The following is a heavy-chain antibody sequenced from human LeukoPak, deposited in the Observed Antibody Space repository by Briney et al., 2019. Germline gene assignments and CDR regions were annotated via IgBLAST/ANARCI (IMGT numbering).Heavy chain of an antibody. CDR3: ASTLTTVVGGYYFDY. D-gene: IGHD3-10*01. CDR2: FDPEDGEI. V-gene: IGHV1-24*01. Sequence: ASVKVSSTVSGFSLTDLSRHWVRQAPGNGLEWMGGFDPEDGEIIYAQKFQGRVTMTEDTSTDTAYMELSSLKSDDSAVYYCASTLTTVVGGYYFDYWGQGTLVAVSS. CDR1: GFSLTDLS. J-gene: IGHJ4*02.